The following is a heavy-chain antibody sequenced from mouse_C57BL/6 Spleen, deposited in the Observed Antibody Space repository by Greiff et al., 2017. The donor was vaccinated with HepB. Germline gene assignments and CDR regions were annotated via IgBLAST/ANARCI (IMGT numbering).Heavy chain of an antibody. Sequence: EVQLVESGGGLVKPGGSLKLSCAASGFTFSDYGMHWVRQAPEKGLEWVAYISSGSSTIYYADTVKGRFTISRDNAKNTLFLQMTSLRSEDTAMYYCARRSNYGSRGDYFDYWGQGTTLTVSS. V-gene: IGHV5-17*01. J-gene: IGHJ2*01. D-gene: IGHD1-1*01. CDR3: ARRSNYGSRGDYFDY. CDR1: GFTFSDYG. CDR2: ISSGSSTI.